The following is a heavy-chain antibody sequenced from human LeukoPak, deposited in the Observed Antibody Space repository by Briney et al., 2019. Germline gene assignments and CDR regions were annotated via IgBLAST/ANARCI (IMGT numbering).Heavy chain of an antibody. CDR2: IISNGGST. CDR1: GFTFSSYS. J-gene: IGHJ6*03. Sequence: PGGSLRLSCAASGFTFSSYSMHWVRQAPGKGLESVSAIISNGGSTYYANSVKGRFTISRDNSKNTLYLQMGSLRVEDMAVYYCARVRTGATVSDFYYYYMDVWGKGTTVTVSS. D-gene: IGHD1-26*01. V-gene: IGHV3-64*01. CDR3: ARVRTGATVSDFYYYYMDV.